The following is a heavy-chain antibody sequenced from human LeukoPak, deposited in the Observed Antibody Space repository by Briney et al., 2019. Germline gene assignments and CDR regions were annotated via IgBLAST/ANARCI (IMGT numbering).Heavy chain of an antibody. CDR1: GPSISHNY. V-gene: IGHV4-59*08. J-gene: IGHJ4*02. D-gene: IGHD5/OR15-5a*01. CDR2: IINIGSP. Sequence: SETLSLSCSVSGPSISHNYWSWIRQPPGKGLEWIGYIINIGSPTYNPSPKSRVSISVDTSKNQFSLKLTSVTATDTAMYYCARMGVYPHMDYFDSWGQATLATVSS. CDR3: ARMGVYPHMDYFDS.